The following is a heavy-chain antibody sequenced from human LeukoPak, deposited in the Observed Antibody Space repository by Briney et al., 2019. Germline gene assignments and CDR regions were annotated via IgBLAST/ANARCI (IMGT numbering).Heavy chain of an antibody. J-gene: IGHJ6*02. D-gene: IGHD5-18*01. CDR2: ISAYNGNT. Sequence: ASVKVSRKASGYTFTSYGISWVRQAPGQGLEWMGWISAYNGNTNYAQKLQGRVTMTTDTSTSTAYMELRSLRSDDTAVYYCARVSELWPEYGSELPYHGMDVWGQGTTVTVSS. V-gene: IGHV1-18*01. CDR3: ARVSELWPEYGSELPYHGMDV. CDR1: GYTFTSYG.